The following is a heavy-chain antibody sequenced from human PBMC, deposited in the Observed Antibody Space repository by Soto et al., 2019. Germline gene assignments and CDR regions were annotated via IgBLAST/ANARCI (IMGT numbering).Heavy chain of an antibody. CDR3: ASLEYYYDSSGHPIDY. V-gene: IGHV1-69*13. D-gene: IGHD3-22*01. Sequence: SVKVSCKASGGTFSSYAISWVRQAPGQGLEWMGGIIPIFGTANYAQKFQGRVTITADESTSTAYMELSSLRSEDTAVYYCASLEYYYDSSGHPIDYWGQGTLVTVSS. CDR1: GGTFSSYA. J-gene: IGHJ4*02. CDR2: IIPIFGTA.